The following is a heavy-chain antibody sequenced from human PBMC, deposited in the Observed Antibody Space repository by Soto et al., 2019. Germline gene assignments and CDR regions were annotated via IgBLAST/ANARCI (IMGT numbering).Heavy chain of an antibody. D-gene: IGHD5-18*01. CDR3: AREIWADGQDTAMFDRYYYYGMDV. V-gene: IGHV1-69*13. CDR1: GGTFSSYA. Sequence: ASVKVSCKASGGTFSSYAISWVRQAPGQGLEWMGGIIPIFGTANYAQKFQGRVTITADESTSTAYMELSSLRSEDTAVYYCAREIWADGQDTAMFDRYYYYGMDVWGQGTTVTVSS. CDR2: IIPIFGTA. J-gene: IGHJ6*02.